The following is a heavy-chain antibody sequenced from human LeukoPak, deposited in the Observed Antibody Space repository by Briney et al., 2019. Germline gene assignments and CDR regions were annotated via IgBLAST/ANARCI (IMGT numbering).Heavy chain of an antibody. J-gene: IGHJ4*02. V-gene: IGHV3-48*04. CDR3: ARVGDDFWSGYFTPQFDY. CDR2: ISSSSSTI. CDR1: GFTFSTYS. D-gene: IGHD3-3*01. Sequence: PGGSLRLSCTASGFTFSTYSMNWVRQAPGKGLEWVSYISSSSSTIYYADSVKGRFTISRDNAKNSLYLQMNSLRAEDTAVYYCARVGDDFWSGYFTPQFDYWGQGTLVTVSS.